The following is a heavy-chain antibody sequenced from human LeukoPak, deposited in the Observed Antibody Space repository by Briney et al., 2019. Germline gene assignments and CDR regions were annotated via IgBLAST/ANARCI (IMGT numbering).Heavy chain of an antibody. CDR2: IYYSGST. Sequence: PSETLSLTCTVSGGSIGSSSYYWGWIRQPPGKGLEWIGSIYYSGSTYYNPSLKSRVTISVDTTKNQFSLKLSSVTAADTAVYYCARDQYSGSYYGSNFDYWGQGTLVTVSS. J-gene: IGHJ4*02. CDR3: ARDQYSGSYYGSNFDY. V-gene: IGHV4-39*07. D-gene: IGHD1-26*01. CDR1: GGSIGSSSYY.